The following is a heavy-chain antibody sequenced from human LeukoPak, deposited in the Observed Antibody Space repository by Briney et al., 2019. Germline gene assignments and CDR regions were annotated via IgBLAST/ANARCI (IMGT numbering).Heavy chain of an antibody. CDR1: GGSFSGYY. V-gene: IGHV4-34*01. D-gene: IGHD3-10*01. Sequence: SETLSLTCAVYGGSFSGYYWSWIHQPPGKGLQWIGEINHSGSTNYNPSLKSRVTISVDTSKNQFSLKLSSVTAADTAVYYCARSTMVQVYYYYYYMDVWGKGTTVTVSS. CDR3: ARSTMVQVYYYYYYMDV. J-gene: IGHJ6*03. CDR2: INHSGST.